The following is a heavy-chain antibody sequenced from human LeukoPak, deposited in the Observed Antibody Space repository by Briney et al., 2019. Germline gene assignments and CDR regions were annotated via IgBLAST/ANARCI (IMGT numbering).Heavy chain of an antibody. CDR1: GFIFSDYY. J-gene: IGHJ5*02. V-gene: IGHV3-11*04. D-gene: IGHD6-13*01. CDR3: AKAGGSSWYNWFGP. CDR2: ISSSGSTI. Sequence: GGSLRLSCAASGFIFSDYYMSWIRQAPGKGLEWVSYISSSGSTIYYADSVKGRFTISRDNAKNSLHLQMNSLRVEDTAVYYCAKAGGSSWYNWFGPWGQGTLVTVSS.